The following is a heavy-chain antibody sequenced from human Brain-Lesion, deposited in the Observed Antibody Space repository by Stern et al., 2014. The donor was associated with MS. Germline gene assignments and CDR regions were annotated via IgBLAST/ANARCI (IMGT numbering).Heavy chain of an antibody. V-gene: IGHV3-74*02. CDR1: GFTFSNYW. Sequence: EVQLVDSGGGLVQPGGSLRLSCAASGFTFSNYWMHWVRQASGTGLVWVSRVNNDGRRTSYADSVKGRFTMSRDNAKNTLYLQMNSLRVEDTAIYYCARGERWFDSWGQGTLVTVSS. D-gene: IGHD3-10*01. J-gene: IGHJ5*01. CDR3: ARGERWFDS. CDR2: VNNDGRRT.